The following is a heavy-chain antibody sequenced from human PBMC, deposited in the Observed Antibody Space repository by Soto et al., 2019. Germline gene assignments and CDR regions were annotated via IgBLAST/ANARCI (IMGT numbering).Heavy chain of an antibody. CDR2: INAGNGNP. V-gene: IGHV1-3*01. Sequence: ASVKVSCKASGYTFANYAIHWVRQAPGQRLEWMGWINAGNGNPKYSQKFQDRVTISRDTSATTAYMEMSSLRSEDTAVYYCARGSYYYESSGYYPDYWGQGTLVTVSS. CDR3: ARGSYYYESSGYYPDY. D-gene: IGHD3-22*01. J-gene: IGHJ4*02. CDR1: GYTFANYA.